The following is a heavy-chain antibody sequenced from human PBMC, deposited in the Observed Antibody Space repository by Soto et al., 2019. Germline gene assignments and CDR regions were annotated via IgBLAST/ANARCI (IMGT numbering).Heavy chain of an antibody. CDR2: IYYSGIT. CDR3: ARGRKYYSDNTGPLYVDN. CDR1: GGSVTSGNYY. D-gene: IGHD3-22*01. V-gene: IGHV4-61*01. Sequence: SKNMSITCTVYGGSVTSGNYYWSWIRQPPGKGLEWIAYIYYSGITNNNPSLKSRVTISVDTSKNQFSLKLTSVTAADTAGYYGARGRKYYSDNTGPLYVDNWGQGTLVTV. J-gene: IGHJ4*02.